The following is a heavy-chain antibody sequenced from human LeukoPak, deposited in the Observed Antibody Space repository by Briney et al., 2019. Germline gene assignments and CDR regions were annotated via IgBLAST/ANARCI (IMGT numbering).Heavy chain of an antibody. CDR1: GFGFSRYA. Sequence: GGSLRLSCAASGFGFSRYAMTWVRQAPGKGLEWVSLITESGHSTYYTKSVKGRFTISRDNSKNTLYLQMNSLGVEDTALYFCAKGFACAEDRCYGLDSWGQGTLVTVSS. CDR3: AKGFACAEDRCYGLDS. J-gene: IGHJ4*02. V-gene: IGHV3-23*01. CDR2: ITESGHST. D-gene: IGHD4/OR15-4a*01.